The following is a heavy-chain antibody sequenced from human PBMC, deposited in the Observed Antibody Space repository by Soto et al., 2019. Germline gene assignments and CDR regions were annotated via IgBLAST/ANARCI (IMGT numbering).Heavy chain of an antibody. CDR3: ARENGYCSSTSCYRPYYYYYGMDV. J-gene: IGHJ6*02. CDR1: GFTFSSYW. D-gene: IGHD2-2*01. CDR2: IKQDGSEK. Sequence: GGSLRLSCAASGFTFSSYWMSWVRQAPGKGLEWVANIKQDGSEKYYVDSVKGRFTISRDNAKNSLDLQMNSLRAEDTAVYYCARENGYCSSTSCYRPYYYYYGMDVWGQGTTVTVSS. V-gene: IGHV3-7*01.